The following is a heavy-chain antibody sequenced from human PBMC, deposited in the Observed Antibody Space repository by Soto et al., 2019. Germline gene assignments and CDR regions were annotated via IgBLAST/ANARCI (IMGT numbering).Heavy chain of an antibody. V-gene: IGHV3-15*01. D-gene: IGHD4-17*01. J-gene: IGHJ6*03. Sequence: EVQLVESGGGLVKPGGSLRLSCAASGFTFSNAWMSWVRQAPGKGLEWVGRIKSKTDGGKTDYAAPVKGRFTNSRDDSKNTLYLQMNSLKTEDTAVYYCTTATDYGDYYDYYYMDVWGKGTTVTVSS. CDR1: GFTFSNAW. CDR3: TTATDYGDYYDYYYMDV. CDR2: IKSKTDGGKT.